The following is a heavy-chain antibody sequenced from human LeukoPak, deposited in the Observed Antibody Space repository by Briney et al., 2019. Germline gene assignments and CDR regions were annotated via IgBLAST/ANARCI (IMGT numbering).Heavy chain of an antibody. CDR3: ARAPEDYSDY. Sequence: GGTLRLSCAASGFTFCSYAMHWERQGPGKGREGVAVISYDGSNKYYADSVKGRFTISRDNSKTTLYLQMNSLRAEDTAVYYCARAPEDYSDYWGQGTLVTVSS. CDR1: GFTFCSYA. V-gene: IGHV3-30*04. J-gene: IGHJ4*02. CDR2: ISYDGSNK. D-gene: IGHD1-14*01.